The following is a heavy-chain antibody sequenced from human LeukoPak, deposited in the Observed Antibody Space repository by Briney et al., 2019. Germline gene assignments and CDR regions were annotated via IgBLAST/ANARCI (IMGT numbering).Heavy chain of an antibody. J-gene: IGHJ5*02. D-gene: IGHD6-13*01. CDR2: IKRDGSEK. Sequence: GGSLRLSCAASGFTFSSYWMSWVRQAPGKGLEWVANIKRDGSEKYYVDSVKGRFTISRDNAKNSLYLQMNSLRAEDTAVYYCARSRIAAAGRWFDPWGQGTLVTVSS. V-gene: IGHV3-7*01. CDR1: GFTFSSYW. CDR3: ARSRIAAAGRWFDP.